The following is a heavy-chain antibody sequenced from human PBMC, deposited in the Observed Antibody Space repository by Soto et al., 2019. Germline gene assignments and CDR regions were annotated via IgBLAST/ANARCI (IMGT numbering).Heavy chain of an antibody. V-gene: IGHV4-30-4*01. CDR2: IYYSGST. CDR1: GGSISSGDYY. J-gene: IGHJ6*02. CDR3: ARAFYDSSGNYGMDV. D-gene: IGHD3-22*01. Sequence: TLSLTCTVSGGSISSGDYYWSLILHPPGKGLEWIGYIYYSGSTYYNPSLKSRVTISVDTSKNQFSLKLSSVTAADTAVYYCARAFYDSSGNYGMDVWGQGTTVTVS.